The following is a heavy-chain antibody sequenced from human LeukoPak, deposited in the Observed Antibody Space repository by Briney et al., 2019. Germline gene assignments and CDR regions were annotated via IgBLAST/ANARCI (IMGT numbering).Heavy chain of an antibody. V-gene: IGHV3-74*01. Sequence: AGGSLRLSCVGSVFSLSDYWVHWVRQTPGKGLMWVSRITSDGSTTWYADSVKGRFTVSRDNAKNTLFLEMNSLRDEDTAVYYCAGDYIWGRLFWGQGTLVTVSS. CDR1: VFSLSDYW. CDR2: ITSDGSTT. J-gene: IGHJ4*01. CDR3: AGDYIWGRLF. D-gene: IGHD3-16*01.